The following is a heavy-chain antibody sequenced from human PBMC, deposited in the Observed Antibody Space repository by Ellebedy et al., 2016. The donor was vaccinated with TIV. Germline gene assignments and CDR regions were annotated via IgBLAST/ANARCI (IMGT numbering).Heavy chain of an antibody. CDR2: IDPSDSYT. D-gene: IGHD3-10*01. J-gene: IGHJ5*02. Sequence: GESLKISCKGSGYSLTSYWISWVRQMPGKGLEWMGRIDPSDSYTKYSPSFQGHVTISADKSISTAYLQWSSLKASDTAMYYCAREELFWFDPWGQGTLVTVSS. CDR1: GYSLTSYW. V-gene: IGHV5-10-1*01. CDR3: AREELFWFDP.